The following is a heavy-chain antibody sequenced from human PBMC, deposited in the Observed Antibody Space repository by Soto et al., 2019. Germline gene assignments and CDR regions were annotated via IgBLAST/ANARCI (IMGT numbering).Heavy chain of an antibody. CDR3: AVTGPAGP. J-gene: IGHJ5*02. CDR1: GGSIRSYF. Sequence: SETLSLTCTVSGGSIRSYFWSWIRQAPGKRLEWIGYIYHNGNTNYNPSLKSRLTLSVDTSSNQLSLKLKSVTAADAAVYYCAVTGPAGPWGRGTLVTVSS. CDR2: IYHNGNT. D-gene: IGHD2-8*02. V-gene: IGHV4-59*01.